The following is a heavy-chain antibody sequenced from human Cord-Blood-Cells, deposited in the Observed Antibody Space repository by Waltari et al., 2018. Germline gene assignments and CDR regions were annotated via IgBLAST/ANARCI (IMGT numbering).Heavy chain of an antibody. CDR2: IYYSGRT. Sequence: QVQLQESGPGLVKPSETLSLTCTVSGGSISSYYWSWIRQPPGKGLEWIGYIYYSGRTNYHPSRQGRVTISVDTSKDQFSLKLSSVTAADTAVYYCARGRIVGATRDWFDPWGQGTLVTVSS. CDR1: GGSISSYY. CDR3: ARGRIVGATRDWFDP. V-gene: IGHV4-59*01. J-gene: IGHJ5*02. D-gene: IGHD1-26*01.